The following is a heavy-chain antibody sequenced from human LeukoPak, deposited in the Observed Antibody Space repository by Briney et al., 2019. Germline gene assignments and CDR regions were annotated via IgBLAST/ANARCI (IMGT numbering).Heavy chain of an antibody. CDR1: GFTFSSYA. Sequence: GGSLRLSCAASGFTFSSYAMSWVRQAPGKGLEWVSAISGSGGSTYYADSVKGRFTISRDNSKNTLYPQMNSLRAEDTAVYYCAKGYREDIVVVPAAMYFDYWGQGTLVTVSS. CDR2: ISGSGGST. CDR3: AKGYREDIVVVPAAMYFDY. V-gene: IGHV3-23*01. J-gene: IGHJ4*02. D-gene: IGHD2-2*01.